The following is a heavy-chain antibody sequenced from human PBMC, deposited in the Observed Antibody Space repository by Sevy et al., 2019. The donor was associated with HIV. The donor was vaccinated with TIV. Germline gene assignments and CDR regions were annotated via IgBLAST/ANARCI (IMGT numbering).Heavy chain of an antibody. V-gene: IGHV3-7*03. J-gene: IGHJ6*02. Sequence: GGSLRLSCAASGFTISNYWMTWVRQAPGKGLEWVANIKRDGSEKYYVASVKGRFTISRDNAKNSLYMQMNSLRAEDTAVYYCARDCNSASCLWGLDVWGQGTTVTVSS. D-gene: IGHD2-2*01. CDR3: ARDCNSASCLWGLDV. CDR1: GFTISNYW. CDR2: IKRDGSEK.